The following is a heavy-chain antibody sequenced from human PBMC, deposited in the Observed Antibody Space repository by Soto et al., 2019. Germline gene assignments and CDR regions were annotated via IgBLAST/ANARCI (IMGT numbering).Heavy chain of an antibody. CDR1: GFTFTSYW. CDR2: VFPGDSDT. V-gene: IGHV5-51*01. D-gene: IGHD2-2*01. Sequence: GESLKISCKGSGFTFTSYWIAWVRQMPGKGPEWMGVVFPGDSDTRYSPSFQGQVTISADRSISTAYLHWSSLKASDTAMYYCAREGGYCSSTSCQGIDYWGQGTLVTVSS. J-gene: IGHJ4*02. CDR3: AREGGYCSSTSCQGIDY.